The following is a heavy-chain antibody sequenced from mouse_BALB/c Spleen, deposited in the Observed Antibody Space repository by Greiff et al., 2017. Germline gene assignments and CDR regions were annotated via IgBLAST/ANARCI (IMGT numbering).Heavy chain of an antibody. J-gene: IGHJ2*01. CDR2: IWSGGST. CDR1: GFSLTSYG. D-gene: IGHD2-3*01. Sequence: VQLVESGPGLVQPSQSLSITCTVSGFSLTSYGVHWVRQSPGKGLEWLGVIWSGGSTDYNAAFISRLSISKDNSKSQVFFKMNSLQANDTAIYYCARMDAYDGYYFDYWGQGTTLTVSS. CDR3: ARMDAYDGYYFDY. V-gene: IGHV2-2*02.